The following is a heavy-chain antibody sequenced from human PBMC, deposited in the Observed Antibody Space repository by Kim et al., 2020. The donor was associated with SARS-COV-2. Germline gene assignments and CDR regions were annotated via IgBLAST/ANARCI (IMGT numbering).Heavy chain of an antibody. D-gene: IGHD2-2*01. CDR2: ISGSGGST. CDR3: AKDLAPLVPSSMDY. CDR1: GFTFSSYA. J-gene: IGHJ4*02. V-gene: IGHV3-23*01. Sequence: GGSLRLSCAAFGFTFSSYAMSWVRQAPGKGREWVSAISGSGGSTYYADSVKGRFTISRDNSKNTLYLQMNSLRAEDTAVYYCAKDLAPLVPSSMDYWGQGTLVTVYS.